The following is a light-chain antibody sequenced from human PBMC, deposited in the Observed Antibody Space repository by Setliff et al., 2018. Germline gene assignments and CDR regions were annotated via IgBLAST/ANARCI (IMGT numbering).Light chain of an antibody. J-gene: IGLJ1*01. CDR3: GTWDSSLGAGV. Sequence: QSVLTQPPSMSAAPGQKVTISCSGSSSNIGNNYVSWYQQLPGTAPKLLIYDENNRPSGIPDRFSGSKSGTSATLAITGLQTGDEADYYCGTWDSSLGAGVFATGTKVTVL. V-gene: IGLV1-51*01. CDR2: DEN. CDR1: SSNIGNNY.